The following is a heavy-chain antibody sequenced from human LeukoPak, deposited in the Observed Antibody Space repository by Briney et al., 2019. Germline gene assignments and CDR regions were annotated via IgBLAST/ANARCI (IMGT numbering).Heavy chain of an antibody. Sequence: SETLSLTCAVYGGSFSGYYWSWIRPPPAKGLEWIGEINHSGSTNYNPSLKSRVTISVDTSKNQFSLELSSVTAADTAVYYCASSGYSSRIDYWGQGTLVTVSS. CDR1: GGSFSGYY. D-gene: IGHD6-13*01. V-gene: IGHV4-34*01. CDR3: ASSGYSSRIDY. CDR2: INHSGST. J-gene: IGHJ4*02.